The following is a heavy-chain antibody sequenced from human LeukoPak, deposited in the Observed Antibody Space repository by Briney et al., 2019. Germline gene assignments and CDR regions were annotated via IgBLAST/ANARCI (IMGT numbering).Heavy chain of an antibody. Sequence: PGGSLRLSCAASGFTFSSYGMSWVRQAPGTGLGWVSAITGSGASTFYADSVKGRFTISRDNIKNTLYLQMNSLRAEDTAVYYCANSHTSSWYYCNHWGQGTLVTVSS. CDR3: ANSHTSSWYYCNH. J-gene: IGHJ4*02. CDR2: ITGSGAST. D-gene: IGHD6-13*01. CDR1: GFTFSSYG. V-gene: IGHV3-23*01.